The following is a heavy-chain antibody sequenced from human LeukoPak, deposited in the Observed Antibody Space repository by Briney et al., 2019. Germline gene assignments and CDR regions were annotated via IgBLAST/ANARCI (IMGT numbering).Heavy chain of an antibody. Sequence: GGSLRLSCAASGFTFSSYGMHWVRQAPGKGLEWVAVISYDGSNKYYADSVKGRFTISRDNAKNSLYLQMNSLRAEDTAVYYCAGGTEYSSSSAVPTRFDYWGQGTLVTVSS. CDR3: AGGTEYSSSSAVPTRFDY. J-gene: IGHJ4*02. CDR2: ISYDGSNK. V-gene: IGHV3-30*03. D-gene: IGHD6-6*01. CDR1: GFTFSSYG.